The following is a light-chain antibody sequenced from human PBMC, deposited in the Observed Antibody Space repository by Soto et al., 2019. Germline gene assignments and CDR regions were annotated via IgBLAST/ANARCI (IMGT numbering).Light chain of an antibody. CDR2: GAS. CDR1: QSVSSN. CDR3: QQYSSSPLT. V-gene: IGKV3-20*01. J-gene: IGKJ4*01. Sequence: EVVMTQSPVTLALSPGERATLSCRASQSVSSNLAWYQQRPGQAPRLLIYGASNRATGIPDRFSGSGSGTEFTLTISRLEPEDFAVYYCQQYSSSPLTFGGGTKVDIK.